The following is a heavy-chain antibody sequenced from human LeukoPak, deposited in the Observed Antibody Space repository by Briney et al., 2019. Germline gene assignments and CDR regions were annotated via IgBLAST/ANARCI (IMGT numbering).Heavy chain of an antibody. Sequence: GESLKISCKGSGYTFTNYWIGWVRQMPGKGLEWVGIIYPRDSDTRYSPSFQGQVTMSADKSISTAYLQWSSLKASDTAMYYCARRDNDRSGYYLFDYWGQGTLVTVPS. CDR2: IYPRDSDT. CDR3: ARRDNDRSGYYLFDY. D-gene: IGHD3-22*01. CDR1: GYTFTNYW. V-gene: IGHV5-51*01. J-gene: IGHJ4*02.